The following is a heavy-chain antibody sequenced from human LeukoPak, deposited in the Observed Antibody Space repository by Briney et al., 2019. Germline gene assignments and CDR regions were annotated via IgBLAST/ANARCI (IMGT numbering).Heavy chain of an antibody. CDR2: STTAGDT. V-gene: IGHV3-13*01. D-gene: IGHD1-26*01. J-gene: IGHJ4*02. CDR3: ARDPLGGSSLDY. CDR1: GFTFSSYD. Sequence: PGGSLRLSCAASGFTFSSYDMHWVRQPIGKGLEWVSSSTTAGDTYYADSVKGRFTISRDNSKNTLYLQMNSLRAEDTAVYYCARDPLGGSSLDYWGQGTLVTVSS.